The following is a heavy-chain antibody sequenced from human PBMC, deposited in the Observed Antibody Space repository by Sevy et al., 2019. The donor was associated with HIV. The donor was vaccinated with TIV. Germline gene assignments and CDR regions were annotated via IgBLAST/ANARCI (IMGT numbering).Heavy chain of an antibody. CDR3: TRDAGYSVGWYPSNY. D-gene: IGHD6-19*01. Sequence: GGSLRLSCAASGFSVSSHAMHWVRQAPGKGLEWVALLSYDGSTQYYADSVKGRFSISSDNSKNILYLQMNSLRPADTALYYCTRDAGYSVGWYPSNYWGQGTLVTVSS. V-gene: IGHV3-30*04. CDR2: LSYDGSTQ. CDR1: GFSVSSHA. J-gene: IGHJ4*02.